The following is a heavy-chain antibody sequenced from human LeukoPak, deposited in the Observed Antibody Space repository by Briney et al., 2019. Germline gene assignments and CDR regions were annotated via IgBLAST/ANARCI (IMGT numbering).Heavy chain of an antibody. CDR1: GGSISSYY. CDR2: ISYSGST. D-gene: IGHD3-3*01. V-gene: IGHV4-59*01. J-gene: IGHJ4*02. CDR3: ARGDDFWSGSFDY. Sequence: PSETLSLTCTVSGGSISSYYWSWIRQPPGKGLEWIGYISYSGSTNYNPSLKSRVTISVDTSKSQFSLKLSSVTAADTAVYYCARGDDFWSGSFDYWGQGTLVTVSS.